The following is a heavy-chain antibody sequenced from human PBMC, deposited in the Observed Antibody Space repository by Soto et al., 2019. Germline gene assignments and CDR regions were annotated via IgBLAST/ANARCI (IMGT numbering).Heavy chain of an antibody. CDR3: AGYNWNSPNY. CDR2: IKPDGSWT. D-gene: IGHD1-7*01. CDR1: GFTFSSYW. Sequence: PGGSLRLSCAASGFTFSSYWMHWVRQAPGKGLVWVSRIKPDGSWTIHADPVKGRFTISRDNAKSMVYLQMNSLRVEDTAVYYCAGYNWNSPNYWGHGTLVTVSS. V-gene: IGHV3-74*01. J-gene: IGHJ4*01.